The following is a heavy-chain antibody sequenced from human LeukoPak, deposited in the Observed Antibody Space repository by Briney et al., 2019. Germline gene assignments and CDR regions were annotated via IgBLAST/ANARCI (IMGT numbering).Heavy chain of an antibody. V-gene: IGHV4-59*01. CDR3: ARAGGFGEVLSHFDY. CDR2: IYYSGST. J-gene: IGHJ4*02. D-gene: IGHD3-10*01. Sequence: SETLSLTCTVSGGSISSYYWSWIRQPPGKGLEWIGYIYYSGSTNYNPSLKSRVTISVDTSKNQFSLKLSSVTAADTAVYYCARAGGFGEVLSHFDYWGQGTLVTVSS. CDR1: GGSISSYY.